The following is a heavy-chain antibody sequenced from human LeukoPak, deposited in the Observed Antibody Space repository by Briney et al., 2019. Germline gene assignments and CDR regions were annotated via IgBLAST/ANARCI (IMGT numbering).Heavy chain of an antibody. CDR2: ISSSSSYI. D-gene: IGHD3-10*01. CDR1: GFTFSSYS. Sequence: GGSLRPSCAASGFTFSSYSMNWVRQAPGKGLEWVSSISSSSSYIYYADSVKGRFTISRDNAKNSLYLQMNSLRAEDTAVYYCARGLGFLIDYWGQGTLVTVSS. CDR3: ARGLGFLIDY. J-gene: IGHJ4*02. V-gene: IGHV3-21*01.